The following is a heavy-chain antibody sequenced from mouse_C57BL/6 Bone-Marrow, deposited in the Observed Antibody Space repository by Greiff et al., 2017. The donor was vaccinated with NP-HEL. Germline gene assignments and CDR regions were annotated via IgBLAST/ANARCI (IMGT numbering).Heavy chain of an antibody. Sequence: QVQLQQSGAELVRPGASVTLSCKASGYTFTDYEMHWVKQTPVHGLGWIGAIDPETGGTSYNQKFKGKATLTADKSSSTAYMELRSLTSEDSAVYYCTKGEIYDGYTAWFAYWGQGTLVTVSA. V-gene: IGHV1-15*01. CDR2: IDPETGGT. CDR3: TKGEIYDGYTAWFAY. D-gene: IGHD2-3*01. CDR1: GYTFTDYE. J-gene: IGHJ3*01.